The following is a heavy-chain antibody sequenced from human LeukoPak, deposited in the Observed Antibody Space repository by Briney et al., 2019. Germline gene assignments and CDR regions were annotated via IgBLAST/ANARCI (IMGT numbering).Heavy chain of an antibody. CDR2: VRYDGSSQ. V-gene: IGHV3-30*02. CDR3: VKPKVAFGMKTFGGNAA. D-gene: IGHD3-10*01. CDR1: GFSLSRFG. Sequence: GGSLRLSCVASGFSLSRFGMHWVRQAPGKGLEWVSFVRYDGSSQHYADSVKGRFTISRDNPKNTLYLHMSSLKVDDTAVYYCVKPKVAFGMKTFGGNAAWGQGIRLIVSS. J-gene: IGHJ4*02.